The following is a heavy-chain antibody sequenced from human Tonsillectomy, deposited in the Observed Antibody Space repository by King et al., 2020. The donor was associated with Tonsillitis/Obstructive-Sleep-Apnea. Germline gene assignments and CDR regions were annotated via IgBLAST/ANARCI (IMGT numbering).Heavy chain of an antibody. CDR3: ARQMYPTYYYYSMDV. D-gene: IGHD2-8*01. V-gene: IGHV5-51*01. Sequence: EQLVQSGAEMKKPGESLRISCKGSGYSFTSYWIAWVRQMPGKGLEWMGTIYPGDSDTRYSPSFQGQVTISADKSISTAYLQWSSLKASDTAIYYCARQMYPTYYYYSMDVWGKGTTVTVSS. J-gene: IGHJ6*03. CDR1: GYSFTSYW. CDR2: IYPGDSDT.